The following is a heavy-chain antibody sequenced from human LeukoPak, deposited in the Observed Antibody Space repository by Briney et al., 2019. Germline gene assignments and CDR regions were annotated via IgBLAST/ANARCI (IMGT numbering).Heavy chain of an antibody. CDR2: IYYSGST. D-gene: IGHD3-10*01. Sequence: GSLRLSCAASGFTVSSNYMSWVRQPPGKGLEWIGSIYYSGSTYYNPSLKSRVTISVDKSKNQFSLKLSSVTAADTAVYYCARELSYVTSGYWFDPWGQGTLVTVSS. CDR3: ARELSYVTSGYWFDP. V-gene: IGHV4-39*07. CDR1: GFTVSSNY. J-gene: IGHJ5*02.